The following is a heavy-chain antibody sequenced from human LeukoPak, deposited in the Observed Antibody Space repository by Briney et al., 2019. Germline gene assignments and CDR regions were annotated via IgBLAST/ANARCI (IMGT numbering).Heavy chain of an antibody. J-gene: IGHJ5*02. V-gene: IGHV3-30*02. Sequence: GGSLRLSCAASGFTFSAYGVHWVRQAPGNGPEWVAFIRYDGKIKKYADSVKGRFTISRDNSKNTLYLQMNSLTSEDTSLYYCARNRAAAGDWLDPWGQGTLVIVSS. CDR3: ARNRAAAGDWLDP. D-gene: IGHD6-13*01. CDR2: IRYDGKIK. CDR1: GFTFSAYG.